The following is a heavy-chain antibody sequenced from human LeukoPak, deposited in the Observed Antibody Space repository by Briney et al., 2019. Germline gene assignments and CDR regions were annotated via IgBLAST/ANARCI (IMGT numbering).Heavy chain of an antibody. CDR2: IIPIFGTA. CDR3: ARAPRGGSYFDY. CDR1: GGTFSSYA. Sequence: SVKVSCKASGGTFSSYAISWVRQAPGQGLEWMGGIIPIFGTANYAQKFQGRVTITADESTSTAYVELSSLRSEDTAVYYCARAPRGGSYFDYWGQGTLVTVSS. V-gene: IGHV1-69*13. D-gene: IGHD1-26*01. J-gene: IGHJ4*02.